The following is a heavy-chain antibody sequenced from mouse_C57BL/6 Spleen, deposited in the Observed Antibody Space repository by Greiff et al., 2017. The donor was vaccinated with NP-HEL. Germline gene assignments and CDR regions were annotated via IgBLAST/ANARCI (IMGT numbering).Heavy chain of an antibody. CDR2: IYPGSGST. CDR1: GYTFTSYW. V-gene: IGHV1-55*01. D-gene: IGHD4-1*01. CDR3: ARGKSNPYYFDY. J-gene: IGHJ2*01. Sequence: VQLQQSGAELVTPGASVKMSCKASGYTFTSYWITWVKQRPGQGLAWIGDIYPGSGSTNYNEKFKSKATLTVDTSSSTAYMQLSSLTSEDSAVYYCARGKSNPYYFDYWGQGTTLTVSS.